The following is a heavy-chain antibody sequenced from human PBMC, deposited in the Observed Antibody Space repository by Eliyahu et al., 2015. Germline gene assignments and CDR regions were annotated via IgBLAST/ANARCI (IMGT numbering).Heavy chain of an antibody. V-gene: IGHV1-46*01. Sequence: QVQLVQSGPEVKKPGTSVKVSCXASGYPFSXNYISWVPPGPLGQGLEGXAVTXPSXXTTTYAQDFQGRVTVTADTSTRTVYMELSSLRSEDTAVYYCAREMYFDYGDYGVDRYHGLDVWGQGTTVTVS. J-gene: IGHJ6*02. CDR1: GYPFSXNY. D-gene: IGHD4-17*01. CDR2: TXPSXXTT. CDR3: AREMYFDYGDYGVDRYHGLDV.